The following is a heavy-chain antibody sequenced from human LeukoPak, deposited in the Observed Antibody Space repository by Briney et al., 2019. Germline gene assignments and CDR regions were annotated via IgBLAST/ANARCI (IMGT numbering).Heavy chain of an antibody. D-gene: IGHD5-12*01. Sequence: GGSLRLSCAASGFTSTNYAMNWVCQAPGKGLEWVSVLIGSSGSTDYADSVKGRFTISRDNSKNTVFLQMNSLRAEDTAIYYCAKGAYDYIEIGYFDSWGQGTLVTVSS. CDR2: LIGSSGST. CDR1: GFTSTNYA. J-gene: IGHJ4*02. CDR3: AKGAYDYIEIGYFDS. V-gene: IGHV3-23*01.